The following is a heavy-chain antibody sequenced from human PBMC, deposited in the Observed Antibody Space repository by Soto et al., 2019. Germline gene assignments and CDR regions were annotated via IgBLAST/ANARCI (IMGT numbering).Heavy chain of an antibody. CDR1: GGSISSTNW. D-gene: IGHD7-27*01. CDR3: GRGLGTSYGMDV. V-gene: IGHV4-4*02. CDR2: IYHNGSP. J-gene: IGHJ6*02. Sequence: QVQLQESGPGLVESSGTLSLTCAVSGGSISSTNWWSWVRQSPGKGLEWIGEIYHNGSPDYNPSLKSRVTISVDKSKNHFSLKLTSVTAADTAVYFCGRGLGTSYGMDVWGQGTAVNVSS.